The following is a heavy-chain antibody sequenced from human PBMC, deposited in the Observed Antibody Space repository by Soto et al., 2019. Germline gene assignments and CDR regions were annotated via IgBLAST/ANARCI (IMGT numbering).Heavy chain of an antibody. CDR1: GFDFTYYA. CDR3: AKDEGVGGTLGLFDY. Sequence: QVQLVESGGGAVQPGESLRLSCVASGFDFTYYAIHLVRQAPGKGLESVAVMSSDGSKIHHTDSVKGRFTISRDNSKNTLYLQMNSLRKEDTAVYFCAKDEGVGGTLGLFDYWGQGTLVSVSS. V-gene: IGHV3-30*18. J-gene: IGHJ4*02. CDR2: MSSDGSKI. D-gene: IGHD1-26*01.